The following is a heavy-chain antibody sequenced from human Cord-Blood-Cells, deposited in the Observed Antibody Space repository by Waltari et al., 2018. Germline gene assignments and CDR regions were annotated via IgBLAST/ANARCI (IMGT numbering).Heavy chain of an antibody. Sequence: QVQLQESGPGLVKPSETLSLTCTVSGGSISSYSWSWIRQPPGKGLEWIGYIYYSGSTNYNPSLKSRVTISVDTSKNQFSLKLSSVTAADTAVYYCARHSVEQNWFDPWGQGTLVTVSS. CDR3: ARHSVEQNWFDP. CDR1: GGSISSYS. J-gene: IGHJ5*02. CDR2: IYYSGST. V-gene: IGHV4-59*08.